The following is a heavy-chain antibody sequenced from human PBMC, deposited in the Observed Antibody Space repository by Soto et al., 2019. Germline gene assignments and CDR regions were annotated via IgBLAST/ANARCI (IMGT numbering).Heavy chain of an antibody. CDR2: IYYSGST. CDR3: ARVDDYGDYFAY. CDR1: GGSISSYY. D-gene: IGHD4-17*01. Sequence: SETLSLTCTVSGGSISSYYWSWIRQPPGKGLEWIGYIYYSGSTNYNPSLKSRVTISVDTSKNQFSLKLSSVTAADTAVYYCARVDDYGDYFAYWGQGTLVSVSS. J-gene: IGHJ4*02. V-gene: IGHV4-59*01.